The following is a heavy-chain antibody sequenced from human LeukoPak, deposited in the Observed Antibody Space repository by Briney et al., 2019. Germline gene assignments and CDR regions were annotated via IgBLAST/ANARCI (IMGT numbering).Heavy chain of an antibody. CDR2: IYTSGST. Sequence: SETLSLTCSVSGGSLSGYYWSWIRQPAGKGLEWIGRIYTSGSTNYSPSLQSRVTMSVDTSKNQFSLKLSSVTATDTAVYYCARDRISAVADAFDIWGQGTMVTVSS. CDR3: ARDRISAVADAFDI. V-gene: IGHV4-4*07. CDR1: GGSLSGYY. D-gene: IGHD2/OR15-2a*01. J-gene: IGHJ3*02.